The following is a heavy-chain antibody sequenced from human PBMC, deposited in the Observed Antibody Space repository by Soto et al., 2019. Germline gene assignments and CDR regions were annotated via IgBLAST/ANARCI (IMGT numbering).Heavy chain of an antibody. Sequence: SETLSLTCTVSGGSVSSGSYYWSWIRQPPGKGLEWIGYIYYSGSTNYNPSLKSRVTISVDTSKNQFSLKLSSVTAADTAVYYCARDHRILTIFGVVDPFSYGMDVWGQGTTVTVSS. CDR3: ARDHRILTIFGVVDPFSYGMDV. D-gene: IGHD3-3*01. V-gene: IGHV4-61*01. CDR1: GGSVSSGSYY. CDR2: IYYSGST. J-gene: IGHJ6*02.